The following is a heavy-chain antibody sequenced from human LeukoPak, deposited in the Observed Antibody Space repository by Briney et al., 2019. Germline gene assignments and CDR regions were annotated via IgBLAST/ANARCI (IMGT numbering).Heavy chain of an antibody. Sequence: ASVKVSCKTSGYTFTNYGITWVRQAPGQGLEWMGWISAYNGTTNYAQKLQGRVTLTTDTSTSTAYMDLRSLRSDDTAVYYCARVDAREPITIFVPTRGNWFDPWGQGTLVTVSS. CDR3: ARVDAREPITIFVPTRGNWFDP. CDR2: ISAYNGTT. CDR1: GYTFTNYG. D-gene: IGHD3-3*01. J-gene: IGHJ5*02. V-gene: IGHV1-18*01.